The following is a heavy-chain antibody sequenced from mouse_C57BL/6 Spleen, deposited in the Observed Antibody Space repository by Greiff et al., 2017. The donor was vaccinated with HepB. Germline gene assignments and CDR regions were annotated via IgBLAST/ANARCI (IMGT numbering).Heavy chain of an antibody. Sequence: EVKVVESGGGLVQPGGSLSLSCAASGFTFTDYYMSWVRQPPGKALEWLGFIRNKANGYTTEYSASVKGRFTISRDNSQSILYLQMNALRAEDSATYYCARYRSTTVVEAWYFDVWGTGTTVTVSS. CDR2: IRNKANGYTT. CDR3: ARYRSTTVVEAWYFDV. J-gene: IGHJ1*03. V-gene: IGHV7-3*01. D-gene: IGHD1-1*01. CDR1: GFTFTDYY.